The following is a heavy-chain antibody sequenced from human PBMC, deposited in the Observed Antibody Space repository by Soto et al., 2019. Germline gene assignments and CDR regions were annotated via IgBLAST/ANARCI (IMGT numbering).Heavy chain of an antibody. CDR1: GGSINNYV. Sequence: SETLCLPCTVSGGSINNYVGSWIRQPPGKGLEWIGYSYYSGSTNYNPSLTSRVTISVDTSKNQFSLKLSSVTASDTAVYYCARHRGCSGGSCYRWFDPWGQGTLVTVSS. V-gene: IGHV4-59*08. CDR3: ARHRGCSGGSCYRWFDP. D-gene: IGHD2-15*01. J-gene: IGHJ5*02. CDR2: SYYSGST.